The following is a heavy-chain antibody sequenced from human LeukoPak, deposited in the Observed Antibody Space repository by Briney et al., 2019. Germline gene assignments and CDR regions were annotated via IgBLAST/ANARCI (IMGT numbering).Heavy chain of an antibody. CDR2: IQFDGTDE. V-gene: IGHV3-30*02. CDR1: GFIFSTYG. CDR3: AEDQKLQPFHY. J-gene: IGHJ4*02. D-gene: IGHD1-1*01. Sequence: GGSLRLSCAASGFIFSTYGMHWVRQAPGKGLEWVAFIQFDGTDEHYADSVKGRFTISRDNSKNTLYLQMNSLRAEDTSVYYCAEDQKLQPFHYWGQGTLVTVSS.